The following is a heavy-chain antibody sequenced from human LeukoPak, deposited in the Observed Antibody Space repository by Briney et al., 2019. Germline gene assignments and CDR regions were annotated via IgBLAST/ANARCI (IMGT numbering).Heavy chain of an antibody. Sequence: SETLSLTCAVYGGSFSGYYWIWIRQPPGKGLEWIGEINHSGSTNYNPSLKSRVTISVDTSKNQFSLKLSSVTAADTAVYYCARRRPYYYGSGSYSPYFDYWGQGTLVTVSS. CDR3: ARRRPYYYGSGSYSPYFDY. V-gene: IGHV4-34*01. J-gene: IGHJ4*02. CDR1: GGSFSGYY. D-gene: IGHD3-10*01. CDR2: INHSGST.